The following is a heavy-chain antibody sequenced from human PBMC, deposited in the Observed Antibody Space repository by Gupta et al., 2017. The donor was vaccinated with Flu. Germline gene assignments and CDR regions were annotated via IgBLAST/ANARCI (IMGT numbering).Heavy chain of an antibody. CDR3: AKDLVDSVGFYGKALDH. J-gene: IGHJ4*02. CDR1: GFTFSSNG. D-gene: IGHD2-21*01. Sequence: EVQLLESGGGLVQPGGSLRLSCLASGFTFSSNGMNWVRQAPGEGLEWVSALSGSGHRTYYADSVKGRFTISRDNSKNTLYLQMHSLRAEDSAVYYCAKDLVDSVGFYGKALDHWGQGTLVSVSS. V-gene: IGHV3-23*01. CDR2: LSGSGHRT.